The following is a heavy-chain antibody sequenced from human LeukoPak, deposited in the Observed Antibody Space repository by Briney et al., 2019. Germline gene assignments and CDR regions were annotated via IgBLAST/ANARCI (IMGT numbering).Heavy chain of an antibody. D-gene: IGHD6-13*01. CDR3: ARGGGSSWCLDC. J-gene: IGHJ4*02. V-gene: IGHV3-30*03. CDR2: VSYDESSI. CDR1: GFTFSTYG. Sequence: GGSLRLSCAASGFTFSTYGMHWVRQAPGKGLEWVAVVSYDESSIYYADSVKGRFTISRDNSKNTLHLQMNSLRSEDTAVYYCARGGGSSWCLDCWGQGTLVTVSS.